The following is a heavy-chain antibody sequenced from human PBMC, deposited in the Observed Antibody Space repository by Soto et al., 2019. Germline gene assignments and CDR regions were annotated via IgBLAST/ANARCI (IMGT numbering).Heavy chain of an antibody. V-gene: IGHV1-2*04. CDR2: INPNSGGT. CDR1: GYTFTGYY. J-gene: IGHJ6*02. Sequence: ASVKVSCKASGYTFTGYYMHWVRQAPGQGLEWMGWINPNSGGTNYAQKFQGWVTMTRDTSISTAYMELSRLRSDDTAVYYCARDMEQGSGWCVPADYYYGIEVWGQG. CDR3: ARDMEQGSGWCVPADYYYGIEV. D-gene: IGHD6-19*01.